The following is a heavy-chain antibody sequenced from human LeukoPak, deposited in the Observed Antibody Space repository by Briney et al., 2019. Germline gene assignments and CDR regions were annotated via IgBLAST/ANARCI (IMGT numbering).Heavy chain of an antibody. CDR2: ISAYNGNT. Sequence: ASVKVSCKASGYTFTSYGISWVRQAPGQGLEWMGWISAYNGNTNYAQKLQGRVTMTTDTSTSTAYMELRSLRSDDRAVYYCASGSSYDSSGRGFDYWGQGTLVTVSS. CDR3: ASGSSYDSSGRGFDY. J-gene: IGHJ4*02. V-gene: IGHV1-18*01. D-gene: IGHD3-22*01. CDR1: GYTFTSYG.